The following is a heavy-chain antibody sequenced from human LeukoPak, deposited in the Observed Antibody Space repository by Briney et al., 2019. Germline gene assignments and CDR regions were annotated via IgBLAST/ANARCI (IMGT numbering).Heavy chain of an antibody. CDR1: GGPINSYY. D-gene: IGHD6-13*01. CDR3: AAAAAGTGVDY. CDR2: IYNSGST. Sequence: SETLSLTCTVSGGPINSYYWNWIRQPPGKGLEWIGYIYNSGSTNYNPPLKSRVSMSIDTSKNQFSLKLTSVTATDTAVYYCAAAAAGTGVDYWGQGTLVTVSS. J-gene: IGHJ4*02. V-gene: IGHV4-59*08.